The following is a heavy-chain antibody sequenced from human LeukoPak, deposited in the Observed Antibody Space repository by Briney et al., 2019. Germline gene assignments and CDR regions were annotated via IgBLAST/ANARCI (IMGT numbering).Heavy chain of an antibody. CDR1: GLIFSSYW. CDR2: IKQDGSEK. D-gene: IGHD6-19*01. Sequence: QTGGSLRLSCEASGLIFSSYWMSWVRQAPGKGLEWVANIKQDGSEKYYVDSVKGRFTISRDNAKNSLYLQMNSLRAEDTALYYCARDRTAVAAMYYFDYWGQGTLVTVSS. CDR3: ARDRTAVAAMYYFDY. J-gene: IGHJ4*02. V-gene: IGHV3-7*01.